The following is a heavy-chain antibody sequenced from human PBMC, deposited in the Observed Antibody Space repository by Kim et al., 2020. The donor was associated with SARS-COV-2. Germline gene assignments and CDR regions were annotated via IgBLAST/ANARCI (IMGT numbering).Heavy chain of an antibody. CDR1: GYTFTGYY. J-gene: IGHJ5*02. D-gene: IGHD7-27*01. Sequence: ASVKVSCKASGYTFTGYYIQWVRQAPGQGLEWMGRINPNTGGTNYAQKFRTRVTMNWDTSMSTAYMDLSSLRSDDTAVYYCAKTGDDTGDIWFDPWGRGTLVTVSS. V-gene: IGHV1-2*06. CDR2: INPNTGGT. CDR3: AKTGDDTGDIWFDP.